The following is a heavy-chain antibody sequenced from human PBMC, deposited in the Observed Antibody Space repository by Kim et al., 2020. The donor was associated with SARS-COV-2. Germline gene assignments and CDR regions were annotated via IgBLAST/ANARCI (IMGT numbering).Heavy chain of an antibody. Sequence: GGSLRLSCAASGFTFSNYWMSWVRQAPGKGLEWVANIKQDGSEKFYVDSVKGRFTISRDNANNSLYLQMNSLRAEDTAVYYCVAEYWYDSSGYGGFHIWGQGTMVTVSS. CDR3: VAEYWYDSSGYGGFHI. V-gene: IGHV3-7*01. D-gene: IGHD3-22*01. CDR2: IKQDGSEK. CDR1: GFTFSNYW. J-gene: IGHJ3*02.